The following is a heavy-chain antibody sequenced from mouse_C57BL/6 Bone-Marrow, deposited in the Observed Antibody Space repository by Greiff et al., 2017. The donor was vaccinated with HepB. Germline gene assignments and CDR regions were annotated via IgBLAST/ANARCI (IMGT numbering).Heavy chain of an antibody. CDR3: TRDYYGSSYDWYFDV. Sequence: EVKLVESGEGLVKPGGSLKLSCAASGFTFSSYAMSWVRQTPEKRLEWVAYISSGGDYIYYADTVKGRFTISRDNARNTLYLQMSSLKSEDTAMYYCTRDYYGSSYDWYFDVWGTGTTVTVSS. CDR1: GFTFSSYA. CDR2: ISSGGDYI. V-gene: IGHV5-9-1*02. D-gene: IGHD1-1*01. J-gene: IGHJ1*03.